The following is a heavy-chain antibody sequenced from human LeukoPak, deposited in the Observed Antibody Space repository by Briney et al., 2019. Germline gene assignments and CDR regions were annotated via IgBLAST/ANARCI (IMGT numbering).Heavy chain of an antibody. CDR2: ISSSSSYI. CDR1: GFTFSSYS. CDR3: ARDRYIGDPYYGMDV. Sequence: PGGSLRLSCAASGFTFSSYSMNWVRQAPGKGLEWVSSISSSSSYIYYADSVKGRFTISRDNAKNSLYLQMNSLRAEDTAVYYCARDRYIGDPYYGMDVWGQGTTVTVSS. V-gene: IGHV3-21*01. J-gene: IGHJ6*02. D-gene: IGHD1-14*01.